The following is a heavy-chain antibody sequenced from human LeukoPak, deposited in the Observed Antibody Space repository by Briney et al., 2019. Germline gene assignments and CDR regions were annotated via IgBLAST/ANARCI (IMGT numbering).Heavy chain of an antibody. V-gene: IGHV3-30*03. CDR3: ASEAPRYYGSGSSSFDY. D-gene: IGHD3-10*01. J-gene: IGHJ4*02. CDR2: ISYDGSNK. CDR1: GFTFSSYG. Sequence: GGSLRLSCAASGFTFSSYGMHWVRQAPGKGLEWVAVISYDGSNKYYADSVKGRFTISRDNSKNTLYLQMNSLRAEDTAVYYCASEAPRYYGSGSSSFDYWGQGTLVTVSS.